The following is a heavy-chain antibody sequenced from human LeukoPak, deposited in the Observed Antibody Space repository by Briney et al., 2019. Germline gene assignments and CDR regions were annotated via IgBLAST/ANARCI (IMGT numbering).Heavy chain of an antibody. Sequence: RASVKVSCKASGYSFTSYGISWVRQAPGQGLEWMGWISAYNGNTNYAQKLQGRVTMTTDTSTSTAYMELRSLRSDDTAVYYCARDRSGSNIVGATGGDYWGQGTLVTVSS. CDR1: GYSFTSYG. CDR2: ISAYNGNT. CDR3: ARDRSGSNIVGATGGDY. V-gene: IGHV1-18*01. D-gene: IGHD1-26*01. J-gene: IGHJ4*02.